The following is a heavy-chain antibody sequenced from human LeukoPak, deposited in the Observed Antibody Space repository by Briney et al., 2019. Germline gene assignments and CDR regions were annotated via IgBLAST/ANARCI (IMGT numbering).Heavy chain of an antibody. CDR3: ARGIVGATPLDY. Sequence: SVKVSCKASGGTFSRYAISWMRQAPGQGLEWMGGIIPIFGTANYAQKFQGRVTITTDESTSTAYMELSSPRSEDTAVYYCARGIVGATPLDYWGQGTLVTVSS. V-gene: IGHV1-69*05. CDR1: GGTFSRYA. J-gene: IGHJ4*02. CDR2: IIPIFGTA. D-gene: IGHD1-26*01.